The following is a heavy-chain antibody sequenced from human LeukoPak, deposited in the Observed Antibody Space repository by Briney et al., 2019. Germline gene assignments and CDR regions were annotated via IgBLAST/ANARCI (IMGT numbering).Heavy chain of an antibody. CDR1: GDSITNFY. Sequence: SETLSLTRTVSGDSITNFYWNWIRQPPGKGQEWIGYIYYTGITTFNPSLKRRVTMSVDTSKHQFSLKLSSVTAADTAVYFCARWVGTWNAFDIGGQGTVVTVSS. CDR3: ARWVGTWNAFDI. V-gene: IGHV4-59*01. J-gene: IGHJ3*02. D-gene: IGHD1-1*01. CDR2: IYYTGIT.